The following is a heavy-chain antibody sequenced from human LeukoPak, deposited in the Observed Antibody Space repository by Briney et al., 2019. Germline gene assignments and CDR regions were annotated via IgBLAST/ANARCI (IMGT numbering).Heavy chain of an antibody. CDR2: ISISSNGR. D-gene: IGHD4-11*01. CDR1: GFTFSSYW. J-gene: IGHJ4*02. Sequence: GGSLRLSCAASGFTFSSYWMNWARQAPGKGLEWVSYISISSNGRYYADSVKGRFTISRDNAKNSVYLQMNSLRPEDTAVYYCARDQDYSFDFWGQGSLVTVSS. V-gene: IGHV3-48*01. CDR3: ARDQDYSFDF.